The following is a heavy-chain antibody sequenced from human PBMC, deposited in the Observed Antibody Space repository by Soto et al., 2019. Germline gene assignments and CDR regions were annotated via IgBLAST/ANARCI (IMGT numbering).Heavy chain of an antibody. V-gene: IGHV4-30-2*01. CDR1: GGSISSGGYS. D-gene: IGHD2-2*01. CDR2: IYHSGST. Sequence: QLQLQESGSGLVKPSQTLSLTCAVSGGSISSGGYSWSWIRQPPGKGLEWIGYIYHSGSTYYNPSLKSRVTISVDRSKNQFSRKLSSVTAADTAVYYCARADYCSSTSCLFDYWGQGTLVTVSS. CDR3: ARADYCSSTSCLFDY. J-gene: IGHJ4*02.